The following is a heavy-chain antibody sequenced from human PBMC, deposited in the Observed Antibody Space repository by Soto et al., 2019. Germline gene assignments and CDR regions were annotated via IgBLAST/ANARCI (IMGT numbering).Heavy chain of an antibody. Sequence: GGSLRLSCAASGFTFSSYAMSWVRQAPGKGLEWVSAISGSGGSTYYADSVKGRFTISRDNSKNTLYLQMNSLRAEDTAVYYCAKDKDIVVVVAYGMDVWGQGTTVTVSS. CDR3: AKDKDIVVVVAYGMDV. V-gene: IGHV3-23*01. CDR1: GFTFSSYA. J-gene: IGHJ6*02. CDR2: ISGSGGST. D-gene: IGHD2-15*01.